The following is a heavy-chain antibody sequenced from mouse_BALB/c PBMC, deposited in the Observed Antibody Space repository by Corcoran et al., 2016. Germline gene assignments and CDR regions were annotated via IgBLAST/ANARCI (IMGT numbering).Heavy chain of an antibody. CDR3: ARAYDRSRWAY. J-gene: IGHJ3*01. CDR2: ILPGSGST. V-gene: IGHV1-9*01. CDR1: GYTFSSYW. Sequence: QVQLQQSGPERMKPGASVKLSCKAPGYTFSSYWIEWVKQRPGHGLEWIGEILPGSGSTNYNEKFKGKATFTADTSSNTAYMQLSSLTSEDSAVYYCARAYDRSRWAYWGQGTLVTVSA. D-gene: IGHD2-14*01.